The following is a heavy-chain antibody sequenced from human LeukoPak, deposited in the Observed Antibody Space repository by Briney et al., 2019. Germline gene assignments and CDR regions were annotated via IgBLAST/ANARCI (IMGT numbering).Heavy chain of an antibody. CDR3: ARGGGLDV. V-gene: IGHV3-7*03. CDR1: GFTFSSYW. D-gene: IGHD3-16*01. CDR2: INHNGNVN. Sequence: GGSLRISCAASGFTFSSYWMNWARQAPGKGLEWVASINHNGNVNYYVDSVKGRFTISRDNAKNSLYLQMSNLRAKDTAVYFCARGGGLDVWGQGATVTVSS. J-gene: IGHJ6*02.